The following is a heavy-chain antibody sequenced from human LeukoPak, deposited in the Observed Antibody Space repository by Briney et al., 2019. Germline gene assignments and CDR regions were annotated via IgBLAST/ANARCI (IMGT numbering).Heavy chain of an antibody. J-gene: IGHJ3*01. CDR3: ARKGNAFDF. Sequence: PGGSLRLSCAASGFTFSSYWMNWVRQAPGKGLEWVANIKLDVSETYYVDSVRGRFTISRDNTKNSLYLQMDSLRAEDTAVYYCARKGNAFDFRGQGTMVTVSS. CDR2: IKLDVSET. CDR1: GFTFSSYW. V-gene: IGHV3-7*01. D-gene: IGHD3-10*01.